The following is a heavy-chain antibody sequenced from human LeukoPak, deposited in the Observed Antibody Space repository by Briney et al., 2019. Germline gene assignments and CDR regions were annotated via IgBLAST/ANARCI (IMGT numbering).Heavy chain of an antibody. CDR3: AKLVGTGTTPTDY. D-gene: IGHD1-1*01. J-gene: IGHJ4*02. CDR1: GFTFSNAW. Sequence: GGSLRLSCAASGFTFSNAWMSWVRQAPGKGLEWVGRIKSKTDGGTTDYAAPVKGRFTISRDDSKNTLYLQMNSLKTEDTAVYYCAKLVGTGTTPTDYWGQGTLVTVSS. CDR2: IKSKTDGGTT. V-gene: IGHV3-15*01.